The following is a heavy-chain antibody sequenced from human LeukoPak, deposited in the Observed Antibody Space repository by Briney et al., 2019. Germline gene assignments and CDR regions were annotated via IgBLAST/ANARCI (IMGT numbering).Heavy chain of an antibody. J-gene: IGHJ4*02. Sequence: SETLSLTCAVYGGSFSGYYWSWIRQPPGKGLEWIGEINHSGSTNYNPSLKSRVTISVDTSKNQFSLKLSSVTAADTAVYYCAREKGITMVRGVIDYWGQGTLVTVSS. CDR1: GGSFSGYY. CDR3: AREKGITMVRGVIDY. V-gene: IGHV4-34*01. D-gene: IGHD3-10*01. CDR2: INHSGST.